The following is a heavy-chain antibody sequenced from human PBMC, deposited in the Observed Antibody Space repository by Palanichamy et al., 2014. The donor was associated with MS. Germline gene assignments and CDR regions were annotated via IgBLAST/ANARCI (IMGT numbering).Heavy chain of an antibody. V-gene: IGHV3-23*01. CDR2: ITGSGSGGRT. CDR3: AKLDYGGNGILGY. Sequence: MNWVRQAPGKGLEWVSGITGSGSGGRTYYADSVKGRFTISRDNSKNTLYVQMNSLRVEDTAIYYCAKLDYGGNGILGYWGQGTLVTVSS. D-gene: IGHD4-23*01. J-gene: IGHJ4*02.